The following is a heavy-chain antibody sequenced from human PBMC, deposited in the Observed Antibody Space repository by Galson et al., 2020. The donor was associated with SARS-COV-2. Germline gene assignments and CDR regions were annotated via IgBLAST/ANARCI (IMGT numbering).Heavy chain of an antibody. V-gene: IGHV4-39*07. D-gene: IGHD5-12*01. CDR3: AREDSEGPRWLQLRRGYFQH. CDR2: IYYSGST. J-gene: IGHJ1*01. CDR1: GGSISSSSYY. Sequence: SETLSLTCTVSGGSISSSSYYWGWIRQPPGKGLEWIGSIYYSGSTYYNPSLKSRVTISVDTSKNQFSLKLSSVTAADTAVYYCAREDSEGPRWLQLRRGYFQHWGQGTLVTVSS.